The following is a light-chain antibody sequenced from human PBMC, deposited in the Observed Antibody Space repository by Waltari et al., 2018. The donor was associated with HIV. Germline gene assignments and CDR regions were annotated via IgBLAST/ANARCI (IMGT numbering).Light chain of an antibody. CDR3: SSYTNKYTWV. CDR1: TSDIGEYNY. Sequence: QSALTQPASVSGSPGQSITISCTGTTSDIGEYNYVSWFQHHPAEAPKLIIFEVGNRPLGVSTRFSGSKSGNTASLTVSGLQPEDEADYYCSSYTNKYTWVFGGGTKLTVL. CDR2: EVG. V-gene: IGLV2-14*01. J-gene: IGLJ3*02.